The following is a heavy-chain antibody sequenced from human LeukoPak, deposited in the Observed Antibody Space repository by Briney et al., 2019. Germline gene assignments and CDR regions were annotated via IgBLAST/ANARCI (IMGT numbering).Heavy chain of an antibody. Sequence: SVKVSCKASGGTFSSYTISWVRQAPGQGLEWMGRIIPILGIANYAQKFQGRVTITAGKSTSTAYMELSSLRSEDTAVYYCLYSGSSDAFDIWGQGTMVTVSS. CDR3: LYSGSSDAFDI. V-gene: IGHV1-69*02. D-gene: IGHD1-26*01. CDR2: IIPILGIA. J-gene: IGHJ3*02. CDR1: GGTFSSYT.